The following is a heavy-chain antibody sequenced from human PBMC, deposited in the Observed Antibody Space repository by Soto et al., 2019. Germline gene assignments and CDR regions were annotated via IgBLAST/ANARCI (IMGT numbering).Heavy chain of an antibody. V-gene: IGHV3-7*02. D-gene: IGHD3-10*01. J-gene: IGHJ6*02. Sequence: PGGSLRLSCAASGFTFSSYWMSWVRQAPGKGLEWVANIKQDGSEKYYVDSVKGRFTISRDNSKNTLYLQMNSLRAEDTAVYYCAKGPYYYGSGSPQYYGMDVWGQGTTVTVSS. CDR1: GFTFSSYW. CDR2: IKQDGSEK. CDR3: AKGPYYYGSGSPQYYGMDV.